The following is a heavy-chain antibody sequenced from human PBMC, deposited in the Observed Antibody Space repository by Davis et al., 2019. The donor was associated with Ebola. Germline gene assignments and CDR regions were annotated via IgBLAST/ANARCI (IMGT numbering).Heavy chain of an antibody. V-gene: IGHV4-39*01. CDR2: IYYSGST. J-gene: IGHJ4*02. Sequence: GSLRLSCAASGFTFSSYAMSWVRQAPGKGLEWIGSIYYSGSTYYNPSLKSRVIISADTSKNQLSLKLSSVTAADTAAYYCARHPNWNDGLDYWGQGTLVTVSS. CDR3: ARHPNWNDGLDY. CDR1: GFTFSSYA. D-gene: IGHD1-1*01.